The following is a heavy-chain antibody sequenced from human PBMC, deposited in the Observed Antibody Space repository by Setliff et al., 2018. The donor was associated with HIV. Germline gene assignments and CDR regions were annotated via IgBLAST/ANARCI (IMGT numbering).Heavy chain of an antibody. D-gene: IGHD3-22*01. Sequence: SETLSLTCSVSGGSITSYYWNWIRQSPGKGLEWIGYIFDSGTTKYNPSVTSRVTISVDASKNQFFLQLISVTAADTAVYYCASAPLYFYDGSGYLKYWGQGSQVTVSS. CDR3: ASAPLYFYDGSGYLKY. CDR1: GGSITSYY. CDR2: IFDSGTT. V-gene: IGHV4-4*09. J-gene: IGHJ4*02.